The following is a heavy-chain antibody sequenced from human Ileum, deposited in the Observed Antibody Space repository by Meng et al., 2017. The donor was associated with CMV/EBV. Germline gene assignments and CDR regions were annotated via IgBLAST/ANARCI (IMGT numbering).Heavy chain of an antibody. CDR1: GYTFTSYD. CDR2: MNPNSGNT. J-gene: IGHJ6*02. V-gene: IGHV1-8*03. CDR3: ARGWMGWLSSYYCYGMDV. D-gene: IGHD3-3*01. Sequence: ASVKVSCKASGYTFTSYDINWVRQATGQGLEWMGWMNPNSGNTGYAQKFQGRVTITRNTSISTAYMELSSLRSEDTAVYYCARGWMGWLSSYYCYGMDVWGQGTTGT.